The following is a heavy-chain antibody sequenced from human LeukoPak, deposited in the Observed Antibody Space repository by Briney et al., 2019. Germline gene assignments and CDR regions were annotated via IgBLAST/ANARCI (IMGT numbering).Heavy chain of an antibody. CDR2: ISWNSGSI. CDR1: GFTFDDYA. D-gene: IGHD1-26*01. V-gene: IGHV3-9*01. Sequence: PGRSLRLSCAASGFTFDDYAMHWVRQAPGKGLEWVSGISWNSGSIGYADSVKGRFTISRDNAKNSLYLQMNSLRAEDTALYYCAKDMGSGSYMEVDYWGQGTLVTVSS. CDR3: AKDMGSGSYMEVDY. J-gene: IGHJ4*02.